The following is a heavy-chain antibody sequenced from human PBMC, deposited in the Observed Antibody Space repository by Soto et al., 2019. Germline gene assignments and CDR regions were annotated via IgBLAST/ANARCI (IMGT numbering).Heavy chain of an antibody. D-gene: IGHD3-22*01. J-gene: IGHJ4*02. CDR1: GFTFTDYG. V-gene: IGHV3-30*19. Sequence: QVQLVESGGGVVQPGRSLRLSCAESGFTFTDYGMHWVRQAPGKGLEWVAVISYDGSNKNYADSVKGRFTISRDNSKNTLYLHMNSLRAEDTAVYYCAKDTYYHDSSGYYVFDYWGQGTLVTVSS. CDR2: ISYDGSNK. CDR3: AKDTYYHDSSGYYVFDY.